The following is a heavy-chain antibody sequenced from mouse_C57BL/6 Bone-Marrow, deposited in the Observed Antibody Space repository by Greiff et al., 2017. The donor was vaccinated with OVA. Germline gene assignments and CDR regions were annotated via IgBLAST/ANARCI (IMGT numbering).Heavy chain of an antibody. CDR2: IHPNSGSN. CDR3: ANYYGFDY. D-gene: IGHD1-1*01. Sequence: VKLPQPGAELVKPGASVKLSCKASGYTFTSYWMHWVKQRPGHGLEWIGMIHPNSGSNNYNEKFKSKATLTVDKSSSTAYMQLSSLTSEDAAVYYCANYYGFDYGGQGTTLTVSS. CDR1: GYTFTSYW. J-gene: IGHJ2*01. V-gene: IGHV1-64*01.